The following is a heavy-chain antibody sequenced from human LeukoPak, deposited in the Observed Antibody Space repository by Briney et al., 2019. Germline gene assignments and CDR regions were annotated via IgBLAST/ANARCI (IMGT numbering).Heavy chain of an antibody. Sequence: ASVKVSCKASGGTFSNYVISWVRQAPGQGLEWMGRIIPILDIANYAQKFQGRVTISADKSTSTAYMELRSLRSDDTAVYYCARDWAPNGSGWYAYWGQGTLVTVSS. J-gene: IGHJ4*02. CDR3: ARDWAPNGSGWYAY. D-gene: IGHD6-19*01. CDR2: IIPILDIA. V-gene: IGHV1-69*04. CDR1: GGTFSNYV.